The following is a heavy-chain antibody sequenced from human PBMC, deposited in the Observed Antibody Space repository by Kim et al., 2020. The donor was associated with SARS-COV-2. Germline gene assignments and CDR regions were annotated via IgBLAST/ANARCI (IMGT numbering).Heavy chain of an antibody. CDR3: ARVGGDGSGISPSDP. V-gene: IGHV1-8*01. D-gene: IGHD3-10*01. J-gene: IGHJ5*02. Sequence: QKFQGRVTMTRNTSISTAYMELSSLRSEDTAVYYCARVGGDGSGISPSDPWGQGTLVTVSS.